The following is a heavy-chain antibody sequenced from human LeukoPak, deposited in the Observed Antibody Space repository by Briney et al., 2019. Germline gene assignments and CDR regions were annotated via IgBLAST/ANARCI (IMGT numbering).Heavy chain of an antibody. V-gene: IGHV3-23*01. CDR2: ISGSGGST. Sequence: GGSLRLSCAASGFTFSSYAMSWVRQAPGKGLEWVSAISGSGGSTYYADSVKGRFTISRDNSKNTLYLQMNSLRAEDTAVYYCAKDPRPYGDYGYGWFDPWGQGTLVTVSS. CDR3: AKDPRPYGDYGYGWFDP. CDR1: GFTFSSYA. D-gene: IGHD4-17*01. J-gene: IGHJ5*02.